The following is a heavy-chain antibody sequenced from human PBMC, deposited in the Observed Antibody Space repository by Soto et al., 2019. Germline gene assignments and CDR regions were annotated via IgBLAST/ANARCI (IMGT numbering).Heavy chain of an antibody. CDR3: AKDVSSRRWFDP. V-gene: IGHV4-4*07. CDR2: MQHTGNT. CDR1: GASIRSYH. Sequence: KPSETLSLTCAVSGASIRSYHWSWIRQPAGKGLEWIGRMQHTGNTNYNPSLKSRVTMSADTSKNQISLKMTSVTAADTAVYFCAKDVSSRRWFDPWGQGXLVTVYS. D-gene: IGHD3-16*01. J-gene: IGHJ5*02.